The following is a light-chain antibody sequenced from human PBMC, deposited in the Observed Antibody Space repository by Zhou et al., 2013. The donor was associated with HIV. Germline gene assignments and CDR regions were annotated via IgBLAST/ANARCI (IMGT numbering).Light chain of an antibody. CDR3: QKYNIAPLT. Sequence: IQMTQSPLSLPANVGDRVTITCRVSQSIGRWLAWYQLKPGKAPQLLIYKASNLQRGVPSRFSGSGSGTEFTLTITNLQPEDVATYYCQKYNIAPLTFGPGTKVDIK. J-gene: IGKJ3*01. CDR1: QSIGRW. V-gene: IGKV1-5*03. CDR2: KAS.